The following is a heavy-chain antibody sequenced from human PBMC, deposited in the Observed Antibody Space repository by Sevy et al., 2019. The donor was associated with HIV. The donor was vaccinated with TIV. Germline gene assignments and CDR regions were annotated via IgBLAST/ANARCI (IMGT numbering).Heavy chain of an antibody. D-gene: IGHD5-12*01. J-gene: IGHJ3*02. CDR1: GFTFSSYW. CDR3: ARLAWLRDPDAFDI. V-gene: IGHV3-7*03. Sequence: GGALRLSCAASGFTFSSYWMSWVRQAPGKGLEWVANIKQDGSEKYYVNSVKGRFTISRDNAKNSLYLQMNSLRAEDTAVYYCARLAWLRDPDAFDIWGHGTMVTVSS. CDR2: IKQDGSEK.